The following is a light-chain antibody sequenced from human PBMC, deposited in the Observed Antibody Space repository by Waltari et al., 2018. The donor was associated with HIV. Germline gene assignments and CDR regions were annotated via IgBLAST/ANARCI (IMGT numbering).Light chain of an antibody. CDR3: CSYAGSSTPV. CDR1: SSDVGSYNL. V-gene: IGLV2-23*02. Sequence: QSALTQPASVSGSPGQSITISCTGTSSDVGSYNLVSWYHQHPGKAPKLMIYEVSKRPSGVSNRFSGSKSGNTASLTISGLQAEDEADYYCCSYAGSSTPVFGGGTKLTVL. CDR2: EVS. J-gene: IGLJ2*01.